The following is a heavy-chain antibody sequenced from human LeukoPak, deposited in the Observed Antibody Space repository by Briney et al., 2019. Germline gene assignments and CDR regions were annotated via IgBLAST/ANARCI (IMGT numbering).Heavy chain of an antibody. Sequence: GASVKVSCKASGGTFSSYAISWVRQAPGQGLEWMGRIVPILGIANYAQKFQGRVTITADKSTSTAYMELSSLRSEGTAVYYCARSYYYDSSGYYSPFDYWGQGTLVAVSS. V-gene: IGHV1-69*04. CDR2: IVPILGIA. CDR3: ARSYYYDSSGYYSPFDY. J-gene: IGHJ4*02. D-gene: IGHD3-22*01. CDR1: GGTFSSYA.